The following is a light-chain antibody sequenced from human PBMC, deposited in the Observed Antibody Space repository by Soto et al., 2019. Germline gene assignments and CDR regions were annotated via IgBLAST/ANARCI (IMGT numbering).Light chain of an antibody. CDR2: GAS. J-gene: IGKJ5*01. CDR1: QTVSSN. V-gene: IGKV3-15*01. CDR3: QQRSHWPIT. Sequence: EIVMTHAPATLSASAWERFTLAFSPSQTVSSNLAWYQQRPGQAPRPLIYGASTRANGIQARFSGSGSGTEFTLTISSLGPEDFAVYYCQQRSHWPITFGQGARLE.